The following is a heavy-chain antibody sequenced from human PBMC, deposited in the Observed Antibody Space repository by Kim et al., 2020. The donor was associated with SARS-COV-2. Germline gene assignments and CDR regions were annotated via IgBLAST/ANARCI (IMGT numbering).Heavy chain of an antibody. CDR2: IYYSGST. CDR3: ARTPITMIRGVENFDY. V-gene: IGHV4-39*01. CDR1: GGSISSSRYF. Sequence: SETLSLTCTVSGGSISSSRYFWGWIRQPPGKGLEWIGSIYYSGSTYYNPSLKSRVTISVDTSKNQFSLKLSSVTAADTAVYYYARTPITMIRGVENFDYWGQGTLVTVSS. D-gene: IGHD3-10*01. J-gene: IGHJ4*02.